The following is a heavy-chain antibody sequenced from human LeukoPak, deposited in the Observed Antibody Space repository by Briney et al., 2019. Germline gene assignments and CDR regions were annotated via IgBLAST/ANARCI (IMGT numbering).Heavy chain of an antibody. CDR1: GYTFTSYG. Sequence: GASVKVSCKASGYTFTSYGISWVRQAPGQGLEWMGWISAYNGNTNYAQKLQGRVTMTTDTSTSTAYMELRSLRSDDTAVYYCARDYCSSTSCYTGGFDYWGQGTVVTVSS. J-gene: IGHJ4*02. CDR2: ISAYNGNT. CDR3: ARDYCSSTSCYTGGFDY. D-gene: IGHD2-2*02. V-gene: IGHV1-18*01.